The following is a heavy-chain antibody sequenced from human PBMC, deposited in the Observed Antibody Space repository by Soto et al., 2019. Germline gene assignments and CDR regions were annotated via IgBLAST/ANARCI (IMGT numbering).Heavy chain of an antibody. D-gene: IGHD6-19*01. CDR3: ARVRGDSGWHPTYMDA. CDR2: ISSRSNTI. Sequence: EMQLVESGGGLVQPGGSLRLSCAASGFTFSSDSMNWVRQAPGKGLEWLAYISSRSNTIYYTDPVKGRFTISRDNAMASLYLHMASLRDDDTAVYYCARVRGDSGWHPTYMDAWGQGTTVTVSS. CDR1: GFTFSSDS. V-gene: IGHV3-48*02. J-gene: IGHJ6*02.